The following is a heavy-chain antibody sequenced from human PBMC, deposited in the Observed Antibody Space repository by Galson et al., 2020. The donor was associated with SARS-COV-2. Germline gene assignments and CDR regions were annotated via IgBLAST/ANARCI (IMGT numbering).Heavy chain of an antibody. CDR3: AHRSYGDSANYWYFDL. CDR2: IYWDDDK. CDR1: GFSLTTSGVG. V-gene: IGHV2-5*02. D-gene: IGHD4-17*01. Sequence: SGPTLVKPTQTLTLTCTFSGFSLTTSGVGVGWIRQSPGKALEWLALIYWDDDKRYSPSLKSRLTITKDTSTNQVVLTMTNMDPVDTATYYCAHRSYGDSANYWYFDLWGRGTLVTVSS. J-gene: IGHJ2*01.